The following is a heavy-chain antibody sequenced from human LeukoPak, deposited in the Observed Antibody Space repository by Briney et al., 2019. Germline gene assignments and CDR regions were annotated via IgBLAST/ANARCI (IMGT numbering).Heavy chain of an antibody. CDR3: ARGLPTYYYGSGSLGY. CDR2: ISAYNGNT. CDR1: GYTFTSYG. J-gene: IGHJ4*02. D-gene: IGHD3-10*01. V-gene: IGHV1-18*01. Sequence: ASVKVSCKASGYTFTSYGISWVRQAPGQGLEWMGWISAYNGNTNYAQKLQGRVTMTTDTSTSTAYMELRSLRSEDTAVYYCARGLPTYYYGSGSLGYWGQGTLVTVSS.